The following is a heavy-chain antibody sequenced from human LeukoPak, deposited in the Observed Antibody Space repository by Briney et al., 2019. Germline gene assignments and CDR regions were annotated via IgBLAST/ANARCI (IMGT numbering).Heavy chain of an antibody. J-gene: IGHJ4*02. CDR1: GFTFSASG. CDR2: ISSDGSST. CDR3: ARETTGSYYLDY. V-gene: IGHV3-74*01. Sequence: GGSLRLSCAASGFTFSASGMHWVRQDPGQGLVWVSRISSDGSSTSYADSVKGRFTISRDNAKNTLFLQMNSLRAEDTAVYYCARETTGSYYLDYWGQGTLVTVSS. D-gene: IGHD1-1*01.